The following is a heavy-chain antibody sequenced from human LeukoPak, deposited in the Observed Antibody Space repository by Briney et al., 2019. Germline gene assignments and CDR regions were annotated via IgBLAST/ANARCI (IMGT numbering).Heavy chain of an antibody. CDR3: ARDHTTPGAFDI. J-gene: IGHJ3*02. D-gene: IGHD1-14*01. CDR1: GFTFSSYS. Sequence: GGSLRLSCAASGFTFSSYSMNWVRQAPGKGLEWVSSISSSSSYIYYADSVKGRFTISRDNAKNSLYLQMNSLRAEDTAVYYCARDHTTPGAFDIWGQGTMVTVSS. CDR2: ISSSSSYI. V-gene: IGHV3-21*01.